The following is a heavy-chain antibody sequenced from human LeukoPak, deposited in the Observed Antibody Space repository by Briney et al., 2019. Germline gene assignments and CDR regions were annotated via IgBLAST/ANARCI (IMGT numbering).Heavy chain of an antibody. Sequence: SETLSLTCIVSGDSFSSVTDYWAWIRQPPGKGLEWIASGDYSGGTYYNPSLESRVTISVDTSKNQFSLKLSSVTAADTAVYYCARRFSSSYHFDYWGQGTLVTVSS. V-gene: IGHV4-39*07. CDR1: GDSFSSVTDY. J-gene: IGHJ4*02. D-gene: IGHD3-22*01. CDR2: GDYSGGT. CDR3: ARRFSSSYHFDY.